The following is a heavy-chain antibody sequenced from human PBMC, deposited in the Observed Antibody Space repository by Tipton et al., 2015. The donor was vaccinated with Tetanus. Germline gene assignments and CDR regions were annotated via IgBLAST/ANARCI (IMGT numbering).Heavy chain of an antibody. CDR1: GGSISSGVYY. Sequence: TLSLTCTVSGGSISSGVYYWGWLRQDPGKGLEWIGRISYSGNTAYNPSLKSRVAISVDTSKNQFSLKLSSVTAADTAVYYCARIGWLQQNKPAFDIWGQGTVVTVSS. J-gene: IGHJ3*02. V-gene: IGHV4-39*07. CDR2: ISYSGNT. D-gene: IGHD5-24*01. CDR3: ARIGWLQQNKPAFDI.